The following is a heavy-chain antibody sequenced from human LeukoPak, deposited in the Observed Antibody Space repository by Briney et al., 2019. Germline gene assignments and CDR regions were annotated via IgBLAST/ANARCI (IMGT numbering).Heavy chain of an antibody. CDR3: AKTISVARYCFDY. D-gene: IGHD6-6*01. CDR1: GFTYSSYA. V-gene: IGHV3-23*01. CDR2: ISGSGGST. Sequence: GGSLRLSCAASGFTYSSYAMSWVRQGPGKGLEWVSAISGSGGSTYYADSVKGRFTISRDNSKNTLYLQMNSLRAEDTAVYYCAKTISVARYCFDYWGQGTLVTVSS. J-gene: IGHJ4*02.